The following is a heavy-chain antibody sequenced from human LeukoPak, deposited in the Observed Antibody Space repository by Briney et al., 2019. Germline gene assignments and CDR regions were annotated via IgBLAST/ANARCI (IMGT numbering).Heavy chain of an antibody. CDR2: IRGSGGNT. V-gene: IGHV3-23*01. D-gene: IGHD3-10*01. CDR1: GFTFSSYG. CDR3: AKAVGVIYMGIDY. Sequence: GGTLRLSCAASGFTFSSYGMSWVRQAPGRGLEWVSSIRGSGGNTYYADSVKGRFTISRDDSKNTLYLQMSSLRAEDTAIYYCAKAVGVIYMGIDYWGQGTLVTVSS. J-gene: IGHJ4*02.